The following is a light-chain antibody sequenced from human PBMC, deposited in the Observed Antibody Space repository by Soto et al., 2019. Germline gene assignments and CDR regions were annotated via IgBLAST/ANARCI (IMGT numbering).Light chain of an antibody. CDR2: SAS. J-gene: IGKJ4*01. CDR1: QGVSNW. CDR3: QQTNSFPLT. V-gene: IGKV1-12*01. Sequence: DLQITQSPSSVSASVGDRVTITCRARQGVSNWLAWYQQKPGKAPKLVIFSASSFQSGVPPRFSGSGSGTDFTLTISSLQPEDFATYYCQQTNSFPLTFGGGTKVEIK.